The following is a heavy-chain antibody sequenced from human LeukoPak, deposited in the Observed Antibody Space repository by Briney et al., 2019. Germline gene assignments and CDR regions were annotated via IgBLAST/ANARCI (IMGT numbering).Heavy chain of an antibody. J-gene: IGHJ5*02. V-gene: IGHV1-3*01. CDR1: GYTLTELA. D-gene: IGHD3-22*01. Sequence: GASVKVSCKVSGYTLTELAMHWVRQAPGQGLEWMGWINAGNGNTKYSQKFQGRVTITRDTSASTVYMELSSLRSEDTAVYYCARDAPLRVYYYDSSGYFPAIFDPWGQGTLVTVSS. CDR3: ARDAPLRVYYYDSSGYFPAIFDP. CDR2: INAGNGNT.